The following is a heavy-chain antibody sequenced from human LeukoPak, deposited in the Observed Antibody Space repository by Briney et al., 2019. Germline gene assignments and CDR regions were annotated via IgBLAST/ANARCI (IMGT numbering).Heavy chain of an antibody. Sequence: ASVKVSCKASGYTFTGYYMHWVRQAPGQGLEWMGRINPNSGGTNYAQKFQGRVTITAGESTSTAYMELSSLRSEDTTVYYCGXELESDFXXXXXVGXXXYWXQGTLVTVSS. D-gene: IGHD3-3*01. CDR1: GYTFTGYY. CDR3: GXELESDFXXXXXVGXXXY. V-gene: IGHV1-2*06. CDR2: INPNSGGT. J-gene: IGHJ4*02.